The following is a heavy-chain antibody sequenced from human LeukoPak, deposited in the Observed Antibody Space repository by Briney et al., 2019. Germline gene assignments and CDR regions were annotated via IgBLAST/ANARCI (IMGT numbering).Heavy chain of an antibody. J-gene: IGHJ5*02. CDR1: GFTVSSNY. V-gene: IGHV3-23*01. CDR2: ISGSGGST. Sequence: PGGSLRLSCAASGFTVSSNYMSWVRQAPGKGLEWVSAISGSGGSTYYADSVKGRFTISRDNSKNTLYLQMNSLRAEDTALYYCAKGGGHNWFDPWGQGTLVTVSS. D-gene: IGHD3-10*01. CDR3: AKGGGHNWFDP.